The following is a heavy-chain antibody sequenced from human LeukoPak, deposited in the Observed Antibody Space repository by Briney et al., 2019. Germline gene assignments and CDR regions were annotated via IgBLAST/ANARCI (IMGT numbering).Heavy chain of an antibody. J-gene: IGHJ5*02. D-gene: IGHD1-26*01. Sequence: SETLSLTCIVSGDSISNYYWGWVRQAPGKGLEWIGYIYSSGSTNYNPSLKSRITISVDTSKNQFSLKLSSVTAADTAVYYCARHRVVGATRGNWFDPWGQGTLVTVSS. CDR1: GDSISNYY. V-gene: IGHV4-59*08. CDR3: ARHRVVGATRGNWFDP. CDR2: IYSSGST.